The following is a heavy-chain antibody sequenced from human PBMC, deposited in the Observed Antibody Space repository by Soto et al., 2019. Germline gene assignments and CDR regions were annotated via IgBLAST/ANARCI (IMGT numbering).Heavy chain of an antibody. D-gene: IGHD3-22*01. CDR1: GYTFTSYG. CDR3: TAAYYYDLLG. CDR2: ISAYNGNT. V-gene: IGHV1-18*03. Sequence: QVQLVQSGAEVKKPGASVKVSCKASGYTFTSYGISWVRQAPGQGLEWMGWISAYNGNTNYAQKLQGRVTMTKDTSTSIAYMGLRGLGSDIIAVYYCTAAYYYDLLGWGQGALVTVSS. J-gene: IGHJ4*02.